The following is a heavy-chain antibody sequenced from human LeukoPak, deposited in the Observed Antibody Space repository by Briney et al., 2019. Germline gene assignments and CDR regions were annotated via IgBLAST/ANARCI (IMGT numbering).Heavy chain of an antibody. D-gene: IGHD2-2*01. CDR2: ITSYNGDT. CDR1: GYTFTSYG. V-gene: IGHV1-18*01. Sequence: ASVKVSCKASGYTFTSYGISWVRQAAGQGLEWMGWITSYNGDTNYAQNLQGRVTMTTDTSTTTAYMELRSLRSDDTAVYYCARDVVPARRDYYYGMDVWGQGTTVTVSS. J-gene: IGHJ6*02. CDR3: ARDVVPARRDYYYGMDV.